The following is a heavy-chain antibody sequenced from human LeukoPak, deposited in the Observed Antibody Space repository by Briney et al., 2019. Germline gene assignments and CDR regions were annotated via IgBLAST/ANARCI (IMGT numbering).Heavy chain of an antibody. J-gene: IGHJ1*01. Sequence: ASVKVSCKASGGTFSSYVISWVRQAPGQGLEWMGGIIPIFGTANYAQKFQGRVTITADESTSTAYMELSSLRSEDTAVYYCARSSSDRLRYFDWYNFAEYFQHWGQGTLVTVSS. CDR2: IIPIFGTA. CDR1: GGTFSSYV. V-gene: IGHV1-69*13. D-gene: IGHD3-9*01. CDR3: ARSSSDRLRYFDWYNFAEYFQH.